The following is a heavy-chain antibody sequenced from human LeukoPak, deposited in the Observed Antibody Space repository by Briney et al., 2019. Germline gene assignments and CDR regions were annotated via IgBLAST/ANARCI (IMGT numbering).Heavy chain of an antibody. CDR2: ISGSGGST. V-gene: IGHV3-23*01. CDR1: GFTFSSYA. CDR3: ARVGAGSRYGYADY. J-gene: IGHJ4*02. D-gene: IGHD5-18*01. Sequence: PGGSLRLSCAASGFTFSSYAMSWVRQAPGKGLEWVSAISGSGGSTYYADSVKGRFTISRDNSKNTLYLQMDSLRAEDTAVYYCARVGAGSRYGYADYWGQGTLVTVSS.